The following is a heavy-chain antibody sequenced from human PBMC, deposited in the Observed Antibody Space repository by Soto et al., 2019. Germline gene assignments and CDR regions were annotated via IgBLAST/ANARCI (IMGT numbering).Heavy chain of an antibody. J-gene: IGHJ4*02. CDR2: ISYDGNNK. D-gene: IGHD3-22*01. V-gene: IGHV3-30*18. Sequence: QVQLVESGGGVVQPGRSLRLSCGASGFTFSSFGMHWVRQAPGKGLEWVAHISYDGNNKHYTDSVKGRFTISRDNSENTVYLQMDSLSGEDAAVYYCAKDTYYHDSSGYYIFDCWGQGTLVTVSS. CDR1: GFTFSSFG. CDR3: AKDTYYHDSSGYYIFDC.